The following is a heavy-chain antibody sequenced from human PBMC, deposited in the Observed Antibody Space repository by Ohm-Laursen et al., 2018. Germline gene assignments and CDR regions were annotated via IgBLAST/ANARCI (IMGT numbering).Heavy chain of an antibody. CDR2: ISWNSGSI. Sequence: SSLRLSCSASGFTFDDYAMHWVRQAPGKGLEWVSSISWNSGSIGYADSVKGRFTISRDNAKNSLYLQMNSLRAEDTALYYCAKVPKRLHYYYGMDVWGQGTTVTVSS. CDR1: GFTFDDYA. V-gene: IGHV3-9*01. CDR3: AKVPKRLHYYYGMDV. D-gene: IGHD5-12*01. J-gene: IGHJ6*02.